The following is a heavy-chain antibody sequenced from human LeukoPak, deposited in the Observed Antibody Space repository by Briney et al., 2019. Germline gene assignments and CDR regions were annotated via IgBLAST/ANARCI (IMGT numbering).Heavy chain of an antibody. V-gene: IGHV3-21*01. CDR1: GFTFNNYA. J-gene: IGHJ4*02. D-gene: IGHD3-16*01. CDR3: ARGGSASPYYFDY. CDR2: ISSSSDYI. Sequence: GGSLRLSCAASGFTFNNYAMNWVRQAPGKGLEWVSSISSSSDYIYYGDSVKGRFTISRDNAENSLYLQMNSLRAEDTAVYYCARGGSASPYYFDYWGQGTLVTVSS.